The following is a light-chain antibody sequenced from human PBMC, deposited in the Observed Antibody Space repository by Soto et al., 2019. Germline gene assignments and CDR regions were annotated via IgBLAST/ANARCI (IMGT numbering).Light chain of an antibody. CDR1: TSDIGVYNY. J-gene: IGLJ2*01. Sequence: QSALTQPASVSASPGQSVTISCTGTTSDIGVYNYVSWYQQHPGKAPKLMIYDVTNRPSGVSNRFSDSKSGNTASLTISGLQAEDEADYYCSSYAGSGTFEIFGGGTKLTVL. CDR2: DVT. CDR3: SSYAGSGTFEI. V-gene: IGLV2-14*01.